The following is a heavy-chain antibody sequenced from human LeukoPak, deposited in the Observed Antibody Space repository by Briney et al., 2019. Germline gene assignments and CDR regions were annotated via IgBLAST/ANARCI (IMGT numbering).Heavy chain of an antibody. V-gene: IGHV3-33*01. J-gene: IGHJ4*02. Sequence: PGRSLRLSCAASGFTFSSYGMHWVRQAPGKGLEWVAVIWYDGSNKYYADSVKGRFTISRDNSKNTLYLQMNSLRAEDTAVYYCARAFYPYSSSWQRVDYWGQGTLVTASS. CDR3: ARAFYPYSSSWQRVDY. CDR1: GFTFSSYG. CDR2: IWYDGSNK. D-gene: IGHD6-13*01.